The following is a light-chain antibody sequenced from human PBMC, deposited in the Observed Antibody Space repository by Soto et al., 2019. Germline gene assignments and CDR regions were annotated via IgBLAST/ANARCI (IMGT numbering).Light chain of an antibody. CDR1: QDISHY. J-gene: IGKJ1*01. CDR2: AAS. Sequence: DIQMTQSPSSLSASVGDRVTITCRASQDISHYLAWFQQKPGQAPKSLIYAASSLQSGVPSKFSGSGSGTDFTLTISSLQPEDFATYYCQQYNSYPPTFGQGTKVEIK. V-gene: IGKV1-16*02. CDR3: QQYNSYPPT.